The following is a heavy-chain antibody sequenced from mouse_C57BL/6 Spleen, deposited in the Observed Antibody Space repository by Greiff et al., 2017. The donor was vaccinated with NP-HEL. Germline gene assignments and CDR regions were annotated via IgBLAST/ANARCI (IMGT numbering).Heavy chain of an antibody. CDR3: ASRGGGSWFAY. CDR2: IRYSGRT. D-gene: IGHD3-1*01. CDR1: GYSITSGYD. V-gene: IGHV3-1*01. J-gene: IGHJ3*01. Sequence: EVKLQESGPGMVKPSQSLSLTCTVTGYSITSGYDWHWIRHFPGNKLEWMGYIRYSGRTNYNPSLKSRISITHDTSKNHFFLKLNSVTTEDTATYYCASRGGGSWFAYWGQGTLVTVSA.